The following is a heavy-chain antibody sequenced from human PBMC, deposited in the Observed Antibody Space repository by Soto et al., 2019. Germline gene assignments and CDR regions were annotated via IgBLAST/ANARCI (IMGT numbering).Heavy chain of an antibody. D-gene: IGHD1-1*01. J-gene: IGHJ3*02. CDR3: ARVERGTATTVVDAFDI. Sequence: QVQLQQWGAGLLKPWETLSLTCAVYGGSVSSGSYYWSWIRQPPGKGLEWIGEMSHSGGSHFNPSLKSRVTISVDTSKNQFSLKMSSVTAADTALYYCARVERGTATTVVDAFDIWGPGTMVTVSS. CDR2: MSHSGGS. V-gene: IGHV4-34*01. CDR1: GGSVSSGSYY.